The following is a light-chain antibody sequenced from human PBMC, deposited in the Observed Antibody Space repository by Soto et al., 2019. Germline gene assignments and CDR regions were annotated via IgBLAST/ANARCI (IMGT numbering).Light chain of an antibody. CDR1: SSNFGAGYE. V-gene: IGLV1-40*01. J-gene: IGLJ1*01. CDR3: QSFDSSLRAYV. CDR2: NNL. Sequence: QSVLTQPPSVSGAPGQRVTISCTGSSSNFGAGYEVHWYKQLPGAAPTLVIFNNLNRPSGVPERFSGSKSGTSASLVISGLQAEDEAYYYCQSFDSSLRAYVFGSGTKLTVL.